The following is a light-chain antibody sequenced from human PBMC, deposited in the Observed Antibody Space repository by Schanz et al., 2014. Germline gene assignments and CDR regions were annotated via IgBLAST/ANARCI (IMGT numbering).Light chain of an antibody. J-gene: IGLJ3*02. CDR2: GNS. CDR1: SSNIGAGYD. CDR3: AAWDDSLGGL. Sequence: QSVVTQPPSASGTPGQRVTISCTGSSSNIGAGYDVHWYQQLPGTAPKLLIYGNSNRPSGVPDRFSGSKSGTSASLDISGLGSEDEADYFCAAWDDSLGGLFGGGTKLTVL. V-gene: IGLV1-40*01.